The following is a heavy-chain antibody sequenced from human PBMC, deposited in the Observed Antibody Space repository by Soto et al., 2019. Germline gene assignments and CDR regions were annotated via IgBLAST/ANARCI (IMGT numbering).Heavy chain of an antibody. D-gene: IGHD3-10*01. Sequence: QVQLVESGGGVVQPGRSLRLSCAASGFTFSSYAMHWVRQAPGKGLERGAVIIYDGSNKYYADSVKGRFTISRDNSKNTLYLQMNSLRAEDTAVYYCARGRKYYYGSGSFNYYYGMDVWGQGTTVTVSS. V-gene: IGHV3-30-3*01. J-gene: IGHJ6*02. CDR1: GFTFSSYA. CDR3: ARGRKYYYGSGSFNYYYGMDV. CDR2: IIYDGSNK.